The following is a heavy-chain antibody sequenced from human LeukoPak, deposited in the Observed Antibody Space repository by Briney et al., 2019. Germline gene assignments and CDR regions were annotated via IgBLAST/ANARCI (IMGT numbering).Heavy chain of an antibody. CDR3: ARGGIQVSGIDEFDY. CDR1: GFTFIDYD. Sequence: GGSLRLSSAASGFTFIDYDMHWVRQVIGKGLEWVSAIGIRGDTHYSGSVKGRFTISRENAESSLYLQMNSLRAEDTAVYYCARGGIQVSGIDEFDYWGQGTLVTFSS. J-gene: IGHJ4*02. CDR2: IGIRGDT. D-gene: IGHD6-19*01. V-gene: IGHV3-13*01.